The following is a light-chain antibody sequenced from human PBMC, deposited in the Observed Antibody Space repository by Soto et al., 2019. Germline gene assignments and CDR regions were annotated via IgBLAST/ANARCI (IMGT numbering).Light chain of an antibody. V-gene: IGLV3-27*01. Sequence: SYELTQPSSVSVSPGQTARITCSGDVLAKKYARWFQQKPGQAPVLVIYKDSERPSGIPERFSGSSSGTTVTLTISGAQVEDEADYYCYSAADNNLGVFGGGTKVTV. CDR2: KDS. CDR3: YSAADNNLGV. CDR1: VLAKKY. J-gene: IGLJ2*01.